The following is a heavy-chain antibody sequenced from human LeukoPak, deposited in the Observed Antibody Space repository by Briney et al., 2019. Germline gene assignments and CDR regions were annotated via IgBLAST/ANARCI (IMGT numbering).Heavy chain of an antibody. CDR2: ISGSGGST. Sequence: GGSLRLSCAASGFTFSSYAMSWVRQAPGKGLEWVSAISGSGGSTYYADSVKGRFTISRDNSKNTLYLQMNSLRAEDTAVYFKQKAAYDILTGYFEIYYFDYWGQGTLVTVSS. CDR1: GFTFSSYA. J-gene: IGHJ4*02. V-gene: IGHV3-23*01. CDR3: QKAAYDILTGYFEIYYFDY. D-gene: IGHD3-9*01.